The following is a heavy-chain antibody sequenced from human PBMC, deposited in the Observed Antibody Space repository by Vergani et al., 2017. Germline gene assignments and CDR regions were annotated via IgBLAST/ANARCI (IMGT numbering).Heavy chain of an antibody. D-gene: IGHD3-3*01. V-gene: IGHV4-59*01. CDR1: GGSISSYY. J-gene: IGHJ6*02. Sequence: QVQLQESGPGLVKPSETLSLTCTVSGGSISSYYWSWIRQPPGKGLEWIGYIYYSGSTNYNPSLKSRVTISVDTSKTQFSLKLSSVTAADTAVYYCARGFWSGPYYGMDVWGQGTTVTVSS. CDR3: ARGFWSGPYYGMDV. CDR2: IYYSGST.